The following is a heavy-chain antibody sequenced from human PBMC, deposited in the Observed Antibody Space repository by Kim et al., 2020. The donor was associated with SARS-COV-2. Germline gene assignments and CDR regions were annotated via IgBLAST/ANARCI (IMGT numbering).Heavy chain of an antibody. V-gene: IGHV4-34*01. CDR1: GGSFSGYY. Sequence: SETLSLTCAVYGGSFSGYYWSWIRQPPGKGLEWIGEINHSGSTNYNPSLKSRVTISVDTSKNQFSLKLSSVTAADTAVYYCARVRHNSTVTPIDYWGQGTLVTVSS. CDR3: ARVRHNSTVTPIDY. J-gene: IGHJ4*02. D-gene: IGHD4-17*01. CDR2: INHSGST.